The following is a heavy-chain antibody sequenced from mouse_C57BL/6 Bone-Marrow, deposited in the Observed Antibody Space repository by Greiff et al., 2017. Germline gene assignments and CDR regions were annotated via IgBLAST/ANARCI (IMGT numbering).Heavy chain of an antibody. Sequence: EVQGVESGGGLVQPKGSLKLSCAASGFSFNTYAMNWVRQAPGKGLEWVARIRSKSNNYATYYADSVKDRFTISRDDSESMLYLQMNNLKTEDTAMYYCVRRLLRYYYAMDYWGQGTSVTVSS. V-gene: IGHV10-1*01. CDR1: GFSFNTYA. J-gene: IGHJ4*01. CDR2: IRSKSNNYAT. D-gene: IGHD1-1*01. CDR3: VRRLLRYYYAMDY.